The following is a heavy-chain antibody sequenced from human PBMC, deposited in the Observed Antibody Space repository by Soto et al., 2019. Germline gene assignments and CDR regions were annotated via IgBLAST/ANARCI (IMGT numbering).Heavy chain of an antibody. CDR1: GGSISSYY. Sequence: SETLSLTCTVSGGSISSYYWSWIRQPPGKGLEWIGYIYYSGSTNYNPSLKSRVTISVDTSKNQFSLKLSSVTAADTAVYYCARLIMITFGGVIANWYFDLWGRGTLVT. CDR3: ARLIMITFGGVIANWYFDL. V-gene: IGHV4-59*08. CDR2: IYYSGST. J-gene: IGHJ2*01. D-gene: IGHD3-16*02.